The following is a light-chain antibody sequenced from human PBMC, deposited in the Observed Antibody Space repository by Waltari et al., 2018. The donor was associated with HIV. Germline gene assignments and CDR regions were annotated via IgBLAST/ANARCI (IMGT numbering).Light chain of an antibody. CDR2: QDI. CDR3: QAWDSSTAV. V-gene: IGLV3-1*01. Sequence: SYELTPPPSVSVSPGQTATITCSGDKSGDKYVFWYQQKPGQSPVLVISQDIKRPSGIPERFSGSNSGNTATLTISGTQAMDEADYYCQAWDSSTAVFGTGTKVTVL. CDR1: KSGDKY. J-gene: IGLJ1*01.